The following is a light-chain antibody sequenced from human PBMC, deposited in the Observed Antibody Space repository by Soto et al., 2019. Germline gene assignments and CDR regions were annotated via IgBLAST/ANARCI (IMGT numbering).Light chain of an antibody. CDR3: HQYGSTPFT. V-gene: IGKV3-20*01. CDR1: QGVSANS. Sequence: VLTQSPGTLSLSPGDRATLSCRASQGVSANSLGWYQQKVGQGPRLLIYGASSRATGIPDRFSGNGSGTDFTLTISRREPEDFGVYFCHQYGSTPFTFGPGTKVDVK. J-gene: IGKJ3*01. CDR2: GAS.